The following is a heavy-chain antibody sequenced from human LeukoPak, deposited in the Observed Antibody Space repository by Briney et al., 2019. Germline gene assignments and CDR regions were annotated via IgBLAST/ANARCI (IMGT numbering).Heavy chain of an antibody. CDR2: ISAYNGNT. J-gene: IGHJ4*02. D-gene: IGHD2-2*02. CDR3: ARDDIVVVPAAIGVDY. Sequence: GASVKVSCKASGYTFTSYGISWVRQAPGQGLEWMGWISAYNGNTNYAQKLQGRVTMTTDTSTSTAYMELRSLRSDDTAVYYCARDDIVVVPAAIGVDYWGQGTLVTVSS. CDR1: GYTFTSYG. V-gene: IGHV1-18*04.